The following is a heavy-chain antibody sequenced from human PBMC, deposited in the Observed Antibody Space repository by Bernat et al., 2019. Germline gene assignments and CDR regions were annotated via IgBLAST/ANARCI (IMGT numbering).Heavy chain of an antibody. D-gene: IGHD3-10*01. Sequence: VQLVESGGGLVQPGGSLRLSCAASGFTFSSYWMHWVRQAPGKGLVWVSRINSDGSSTSYADSVKGRFTISRDNAKNTLYLQMNSLRAEDTAVYYCARDTADYYGSGTLNWFDPWGQGTLVTVSS. CDR3: ARDTADYYGSGTLNWFDP. CDR2: INSDGSST. J-gene: IGHJ5*02. CDR1: GFTFSSYW. V-gene: IGHV3-74*01.